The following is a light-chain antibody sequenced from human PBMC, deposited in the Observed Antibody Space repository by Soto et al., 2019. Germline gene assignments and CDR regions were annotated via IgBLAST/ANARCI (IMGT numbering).Light chain of an antibody. J-gene: IGLJ1*01. CDR1: SSNVGSYKL. Sequence: ALAQPASVSGSPGQSITISCTGTSSNVGSYKLVSWYQQHPGKAPKLMIFEVNKRPSGVSNRFSGSKSGNTASLTISGLKVEDEADYYCCSSGGSPTYVFGTGTKVTVL. CDR3: CSSGGSPTYV. CDR2: EVN. V-gene: IGLV2-23*02.